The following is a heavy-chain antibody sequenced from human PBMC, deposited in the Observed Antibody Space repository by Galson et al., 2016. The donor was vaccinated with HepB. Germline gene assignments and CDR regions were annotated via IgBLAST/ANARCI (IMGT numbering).Heavy chain of an antibody. D-gene: IGHD1-26*01. CDR1: GYTFINYY. CDR2: INPDGGST. CDR3: ATVGMVGPRANDAFDL. Sequence: SVKVSCKGSGYTFINYYIHWVRQAPGQGLEWVGLINPDGGSTTLPQKFQGRITMTSDTSSSSVYMDLSSLTSADTAVYFCATVGMVGPRANDAFDLWGQGTMITVSS. V-gene: IGHV1-46*01. J-gene: IGHJ3*01.